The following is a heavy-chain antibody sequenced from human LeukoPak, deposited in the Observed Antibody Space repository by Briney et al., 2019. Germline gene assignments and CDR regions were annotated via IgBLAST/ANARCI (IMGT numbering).Heavy chain of an antibody. V-gene: IGHV4-34*01. CDR3: ASDYYDSSGYYHDY. Sequence: SETLSLTCAVYGGSFSGYYWSWIRQPPGKGLEWIGEINHSGSTNYNPSLKSLVTISVDTSKNQFSLKLSSVTAADTAVYYCASDYYDSSGYYHDYWGQGTLVTVSS. CDR2: INHSGST. J-gene: IGHJ4*02. CDR1: GGSFSGYY. D-gene: IGHD3-22*01.